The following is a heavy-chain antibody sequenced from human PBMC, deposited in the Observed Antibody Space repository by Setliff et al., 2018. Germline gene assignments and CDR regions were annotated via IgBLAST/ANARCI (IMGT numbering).Heavy chain of an antibody. CDR1: GFAFNTYW. J-gene: IGHJ6*02. CDR3: TRAIVVFTDIDYYYSGMDV. V-gene: IGHV3-74*01. CDR2: INGDGSVA. Sequence: GGSLRLSCAASGFAFNTYWMHWVRKVPGKGLVWVARINGDGSVANYADAVKGRFTISRDNAKNTLSLQMNTLKAEDTAVYYCTRAIVVFTDIDYYYSGMDVWGQGPAVTVSS. D-gene: IGHD2-21*01.